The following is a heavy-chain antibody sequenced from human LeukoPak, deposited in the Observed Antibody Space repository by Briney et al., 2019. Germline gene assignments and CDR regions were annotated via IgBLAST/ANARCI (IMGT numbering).Heavy chain of an antibody. D-gene: IGHD3-10*01. CDR1: GFTFSSYA. CDR2: ISGSGGDT. J-gene: IGHJ4*02. V-gene: IGHV3-23*01. Sequence: GGSLRLSCAASGFTFSSYAMHWVRQAPGKGLEWVSAISGSGGDTYYADSVKGRFTISRDNSKNTLYLQMNSLRAEDTAIYYCAKDPYGSGSYPLDYWGQGTLVIVSS. CDR3: AKDPYGSGSYPLDY.